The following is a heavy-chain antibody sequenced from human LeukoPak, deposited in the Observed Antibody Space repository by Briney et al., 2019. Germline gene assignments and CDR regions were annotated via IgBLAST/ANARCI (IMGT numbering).Heavy chain of an antibody. CDR3: ARDEVNPPYYDILTGYYNDAFDI. Sequence: SVKVSCKASGGTFSSYAISWVRQAPGQGLEWMGRIIPILGIANCAQKFQGRVTITADKSTSTAYMELSSLRSEDTAVYYCARDEVNPPYYDILTGYYNDAFDIWGQGTMVTVSS. V-gene: IGHV1-69*04. CDR1: GGTFSSYA. CDR2: IIPILGIA. D-gene: IGHD3-9*01. J-gene: IGHJ3*02.